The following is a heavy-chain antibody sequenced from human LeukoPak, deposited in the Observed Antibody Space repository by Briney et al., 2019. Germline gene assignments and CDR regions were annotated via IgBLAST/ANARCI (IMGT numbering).Heavy chain of an antibody. CDR3: AKDGASGWFGEGYFDY. D-gene: IGHD3-10*01. CDR1: GFTFSSYG. V-gene: IGHV3-30*02. CDR2: MRYDGSNK. J-gene: IGHJ4*02. Sequence: GGSLRLSCAASGFTFSSYGMHWVRQAPGKGLEWVAFMRYDGSNKYYADSVKGRFTISRDNSKNTLYLQMNSLRAEDTAVYYCAKDGASGWFGEGYFDYWGQGTLVTVSS.